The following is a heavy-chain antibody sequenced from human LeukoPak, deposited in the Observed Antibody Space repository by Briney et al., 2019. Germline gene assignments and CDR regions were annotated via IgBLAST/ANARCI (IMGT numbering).Heavy chain of an antibody. Sequence: GASVKVSCKASGYTFTSYGISWVRQAPGQGLEWMGRIIPILGIANYAQKFQGRVTITADKSTSTAYMELSSLRSEDTAVYYCARDHQNIHDYVWGSDYWGQGTLVTVSS. CDR2: IIPILGIA. V-gene: IGHV1-69*04. CDR3: ARDHQNIHDYVWGSDY. CDR1: GYTFTSYG. D-gene: IGHD3-16*01. J-gene: IGHJ4*02.